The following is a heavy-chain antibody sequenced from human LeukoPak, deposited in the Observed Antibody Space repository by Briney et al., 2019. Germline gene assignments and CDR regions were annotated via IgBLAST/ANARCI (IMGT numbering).Heavy chain of an antibody. V-gene: IGHV3-9*01. CDR3: AKLSVAGD. D-gene: IGHD6-19*01. CDR2: ISWNSGSI. CDR1: GFTFDDYA. Sequence: SGRSLRLSCAASGFTFDDYAMHWVRQAPGKGLEWVSGISWNSGSIGYADSVKGRFTISRDNAKNSLYLQMNSLRAEDTALYYCAKLSVAGDWGHGTLVTVPS. J-gene: IGHJ4*01.